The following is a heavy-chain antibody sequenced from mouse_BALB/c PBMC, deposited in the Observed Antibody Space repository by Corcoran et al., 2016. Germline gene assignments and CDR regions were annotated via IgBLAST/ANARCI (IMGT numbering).Heavy chain of an antibody. V-gene: IGHV9-3-1*01. Sequence: QIQLVQSGPELKKPGETVKISCKASWYTFTNYGMNWVMQAPGKGLKWMGWINTYTGEPTYADDFKGRFAFSLETSASTAYLQINNLKNEDTATYFCTREPYAMDYWGQGTSVTVSS. J-gene: IGHJ4*01. CDR1: WYTFTNYG. CDR2: INTYTGEP. D-gene: IGHD6-1*01. CDR3: TREPYAMDY.